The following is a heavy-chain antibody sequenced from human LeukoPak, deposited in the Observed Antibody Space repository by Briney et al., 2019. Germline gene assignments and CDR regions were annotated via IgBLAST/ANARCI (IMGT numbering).Heavy chain of an antibody. Sequence: TSQTLSLTCTVSGGSISSYYWSWIRQPPGKGLEWIGYIYYSGSTNYNPSLKSRVTISVDTSKNQFSLKLSSVTAADTAVYYCARHNLYDFWSGYYLYNWFDPWGQGTLVTVSS. CDR3: ARHNLYDFWSGYYLYNWFDP. CDR1: GGSISSYY. D-gene: IGHD3-3*01. V-gene: IGHV4-59*08. CDR2: IYYSGST. J-gene: IGHJ5*02.